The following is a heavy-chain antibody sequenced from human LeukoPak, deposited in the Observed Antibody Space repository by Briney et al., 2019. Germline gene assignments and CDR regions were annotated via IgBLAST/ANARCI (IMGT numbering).Heavy chain of an antibody. CDR3: ARDSATYYYGSGSLAS. V-gene: IGHV3-7*01. J-gene: IGHJ4*02. D-gene: IGHD3-10*01. Sequence: GGSLRLSCAASGFTFSSYWMTWVRQAPGKGLEWVANIKQDGSEKYYVDSVKGRFTISRDNAKNSLYLQMNSLRAEDTAVSYCARDSATYYYGSGSLASWGQGTLVTVSS. CDR2: IKQDGSEK. CDR1: GFTFSSYW.